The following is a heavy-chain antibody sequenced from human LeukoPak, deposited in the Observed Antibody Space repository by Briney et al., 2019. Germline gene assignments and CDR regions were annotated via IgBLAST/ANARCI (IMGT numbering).Heavy chain of an antibody. CDR1: GFTVTNNF. D-gene: IGHD5-12*01. V-gene: IGHV3-53*04. J-gene: IGHJ4*02. Sequence: GGSLRLSCAASGFTVTNNFMSWVRQAPGKGLECVSILYSGDRTYYTDSVKGRFTISRHCSQNTLYLQMNSLTIEDTALYFCARGGGFDSPFDYWGQGTLVTVSS. CDR3: ARGGGFDSPFDY. CDR2: LYSGDRT.